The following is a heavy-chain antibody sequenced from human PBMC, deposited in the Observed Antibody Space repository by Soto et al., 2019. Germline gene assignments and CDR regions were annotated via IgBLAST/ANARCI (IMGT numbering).Heavy chain of an antibody. J-gene: IGHJ5*02. Sequence: GESLKISCKASGYSFTSYWIAWLRQMPGKDLEWMGVIYPGGSDTRYSPSFQGHVTISADKSIKTGYLQWASLKASDTAIYYCARGPRDYFDSNRNYFLPHWFDPWGQGTLVTVSS. CDR2: IYPGGSDT. CDR3: ARGPRDYFDSNRNYFLPHWFDP. V-gene: IGHV5-51*01. D-gene: IGHD3-22*01. CDR1: GYSFTSYW.